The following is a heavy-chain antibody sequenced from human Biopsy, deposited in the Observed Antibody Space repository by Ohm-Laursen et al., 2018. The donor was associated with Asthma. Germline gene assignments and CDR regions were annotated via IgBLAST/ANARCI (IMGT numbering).Heavy chain of an antibody. D-gene: IGHD1-26*01. CDR3: AKDKRYSGSYFDY. V-gene: IGHV3-9*01. Sequence: SLRLSCAASGFTFDDYAMHWVRQAPGKGLEWVSGISWNSGSIGYADSVKGRFTISRDNAKNSLYLQMNSLRAEDTAVYYCAKDKRYSGSYFDYWGQGTLVTVSS. J-gene: IGHJ4*02. CDR1: GFTFDDYA. CDR2: ISWNSGSI.